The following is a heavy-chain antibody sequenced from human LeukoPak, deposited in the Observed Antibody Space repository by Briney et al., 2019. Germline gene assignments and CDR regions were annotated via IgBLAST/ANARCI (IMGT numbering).Heavy chain of an antibody. V-gene: IGHV4-59*01. CDR3: ARVPLEVTTTYWYFDL. CDR2: IYYSGST. CDR1: GGSISSYY. J-gene: IGHJ2*01. D-gene: IGHD4-17*01. Sequence: SETLSLTCTVSGGSISSYYWSWIRQPPGKGLEWIGYIYYSGSTNYNPSLKSRVTISVDTSKNQFSLKLSSVTAADTAVCYCARVPLEVTTTYWYFDLWGRGTLVTVSS.